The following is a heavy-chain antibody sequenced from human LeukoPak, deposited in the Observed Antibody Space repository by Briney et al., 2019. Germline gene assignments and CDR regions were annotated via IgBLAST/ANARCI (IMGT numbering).Heavy chain of an antibody. J-gene: IGHJ4*02. CDR3: ARGGYSSGWYNY. V-gene: IGHV4-59*01. D-gene: IGHD6-19*01. CDR2: IYYSGST. Sequence: SETLSLTCTVSGGSISSYYWSWIRQPPGKGLEWIGYIYYSGSTNCNPSLKSRVTISVDTSKNQFSLKLSSVTAADTAVYYCARGGYSSGWYNYWGQGTLVTVSS. CDR1: GGSISSYY.